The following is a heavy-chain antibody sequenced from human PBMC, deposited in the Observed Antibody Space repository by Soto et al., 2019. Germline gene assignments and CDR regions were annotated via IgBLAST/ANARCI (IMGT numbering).Heavy chain of an antibody. V-gene: IGHV4-34*01. CDR3: SRDQGMVRVAAGMDV. J-gene: IGHJ6*02. CDR1: GGSFKGYY. Sequence: KTSETLSLTCAVYGGSFKGYYWSWIRQPPGKGLEWIGEINHSGSTNYNPSLKSRVTISVDTSKNQFSLKLNSVTAADTAVYYCSRDQGMVRVAAGMDVWGQGTLVTVSS. D-gene: IGHD3-10*01. CDR2: INHSGST.